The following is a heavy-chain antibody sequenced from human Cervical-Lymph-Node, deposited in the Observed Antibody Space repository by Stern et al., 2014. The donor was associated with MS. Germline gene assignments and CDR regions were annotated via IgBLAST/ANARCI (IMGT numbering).Heavy chain of an antibody. Sequence: QVQLGQSGAEVKKPGASVKVSCKASGYTFTNYYLHWVRQAPGQGLEWMGIINPRDGSASYAQKFQGKVTMTRDTSTSTVYMEMSSLRSEDTAVYFCAGGHTFDYWGQGTLVTVSS. CDR2: INPRDGSA. J-gene: IGHJ4*02. CDR1: GYTFTNYY. V-gene: IGHV1-46*01. CDR3: AGGHTFDY.